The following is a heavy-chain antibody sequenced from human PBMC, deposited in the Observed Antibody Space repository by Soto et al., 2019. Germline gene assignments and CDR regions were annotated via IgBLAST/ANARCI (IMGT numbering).Heavy chain of an antibody. CDR2: IIPILGIA. D-gene: IGHD3-22*01. CDR3: ARDMYYYDSSGAFDY. J-gene: IGHJ4*02. V-gene: IGHV1-69*08. CDR1: GGTFSSYT. Sequence: QVQLVQSGAEVKKPGSSVKVSCKASGGTFSSYTISWVRQAPGQGLEWMGRIIPILGIANYAQKFQGRVTITADKSTSTAYMELSSLRSEDTAVYYCARDMYYYDSSGAFDYWGQGPLVTVSS.